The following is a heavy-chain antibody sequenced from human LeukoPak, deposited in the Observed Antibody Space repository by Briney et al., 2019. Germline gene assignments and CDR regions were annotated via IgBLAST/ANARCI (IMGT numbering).Heavy chain of an antibody. CDR3: AHSGYYPYYFDY. Sequence: PGGSLRLSCAASGFTFFNYWMSWVRQAPGKGLEWVANINLEGSQKYYVDSLKGRFTISRDNANNLLYLQMNSLRAEDTAVYYCAHSGYYPYYFDYWGQGTLVTVSS. CDR1: GFTFFNYW. J-gene: IGHJ4*02. CDR2: INLEGSQK. D-gene: IGHD3-22*01. V-gene: IGHV3-7*01.